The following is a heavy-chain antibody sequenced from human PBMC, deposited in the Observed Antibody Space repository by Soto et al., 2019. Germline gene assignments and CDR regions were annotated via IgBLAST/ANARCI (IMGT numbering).Heavy chain of an antibody. CDR1: GFTFNIYA. V-gene: IGHV3-23*01. CDR3: AALIVVVMYPDY. CDR2: ISGSGGGT. J-gene: IGHJ4*02. Sequence: GGSLRLSCTASGFTFNIYAMSWVRQAPGKGLEWVSAISGSGGGTYYADSVEGRFTISRDNSNNTLYLQMNSLRAEDTAVYYCAALIVVVMYPDYWGQGTLVTVSS. D-gene: IGHD3-22*01.